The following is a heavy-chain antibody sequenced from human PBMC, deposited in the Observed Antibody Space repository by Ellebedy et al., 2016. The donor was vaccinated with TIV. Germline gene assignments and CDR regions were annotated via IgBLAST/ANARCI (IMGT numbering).Heavy chain of an antibody. D-gene: IGHD3-22*01. V-gene: IGHV4-34*01. Sequence: SETLSLTCAVYGGSFSGYYWSWIRQPPGKGLEWIGEINHSGSTNYNPSLKSRVTISVDTSKNQFSLKLSSVTAADTAVYYCARGHHYYDSSGRVPFDYWGQGTLVTVSS. CDR1: GGSFSGYY. CDR3: ARGHHYYDSSGRVPFDY. J-gene: IGHJ4*02. CDR2: INHSGST.